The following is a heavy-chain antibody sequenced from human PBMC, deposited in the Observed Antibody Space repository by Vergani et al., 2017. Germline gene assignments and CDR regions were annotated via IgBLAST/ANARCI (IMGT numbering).Heavy chain of an antibody. CDR3: TSGYMVFDY. V-gene: IGHV3-49*04. CDR1: GFNFGEYG. Sequence: EVQLVESGGDLVQPGRSLRLSCQTSGFNFGEYGVSWVRQAPGKGLEWIGFIRSKTYGATTEYAASVRGRFTISRDDSKGIAYLQMSSLKKEDTAVYYCTSGYMVFDYWGQGTLVTVSS. CDR2: IRSKTYGATT. J-gene: IGHJ4*02. D-gene: IGHD6-13*01.